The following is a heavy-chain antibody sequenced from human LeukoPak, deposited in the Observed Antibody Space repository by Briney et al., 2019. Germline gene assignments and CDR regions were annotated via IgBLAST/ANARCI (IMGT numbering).Heavy chain of an antibody. CDR1: GGSISSSSYY. CDR2: IYYDGST. CDR3: VRLDSGYASGGDWFDP. V-gene: IGHV4-39*01. D-gene: IGHD5-12*01. Sequence: PSETLSLTCIVSGGSISSSSYYWGWIRQPPGKGLEWIGSIYYDGSTHCNPSLKSRVTISVDTSKNQFSLKLSSVTAADTAVYYCVRLDSGYASGGDWFDPWGQGTLVTVSS. J-gene: IGHJ5*02.